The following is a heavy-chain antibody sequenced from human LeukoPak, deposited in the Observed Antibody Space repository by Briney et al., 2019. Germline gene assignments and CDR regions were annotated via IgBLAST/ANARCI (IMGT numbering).Heavy chain of an antibody. CDR1: GYTFTSYG. CDR2: INPNNPAT. J-gene: IGHJ5*02. D-gene: IGHD6-6*01. CDR3: ARVRDYSNSPFNWFDA. V-gene: IGHV1-2*07. Sequence: ASVKVSCKASGYTFTSYGISWVRQAPGQGLEWMGWINPNNPATHSSHKFQGRVTMTSDSSISTVYLELNRLKADDTAVYFCARVRDYSNSPFNWFDAWGQGTLVIVSS.